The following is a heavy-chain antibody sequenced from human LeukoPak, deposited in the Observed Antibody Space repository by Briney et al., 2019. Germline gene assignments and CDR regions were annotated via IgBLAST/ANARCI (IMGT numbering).Heavy chain of an antibody. CDR2: ISSSSSYI. V-gene: IGHV3-21*01. CDR3: ARSMRGITIFGVVTWNFDY. Sequence: GGSLRLSCVASGLTFSSYWMSWVRQAPGKGLEWVSSISSSSSYIYYADSVKGRFTISRDNAKNLLYLQMNSLRAEDTAVYYCARSMRGITIFGVVTWNFDYWGQGNLVTVSS. CDR1: GLTFSSYW. D-gene: IGHD3-3*01. J-gene: IGHJ4*02.